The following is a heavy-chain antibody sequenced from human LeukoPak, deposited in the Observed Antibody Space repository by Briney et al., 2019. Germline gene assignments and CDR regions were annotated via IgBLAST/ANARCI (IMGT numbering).Heavy chain of an antibody. CDR3: ARALMDYDFWSGYPKNWFDP. V-gene: IGHV1-69*04. Sequence: ASVKVSCKASGGTFSSYAISWVRQAPGQGLEWMGRIIPILGIANYAQKFQGRVTMTRNTSISTAYMELSSLRSEDTAVYYCARALMDYDFWSGYPKNWFDPWGQGTLVTVSS. CDR2: IIPILGIA. D-gene: IGHD3-3*01. J-gene: IGHJ5*02. CDR1: GGTFSSYA.